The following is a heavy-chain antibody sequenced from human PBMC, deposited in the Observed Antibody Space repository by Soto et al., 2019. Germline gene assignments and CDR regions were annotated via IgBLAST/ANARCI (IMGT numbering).Heavy chain of an antibody. CDR1: GLIFSNHW. D-gene: IGHD2-2*01. Sequence: VGSLRLSCVASGLIFSNHWLSWVRQAPGKGLEWVANIKQDGSEKYYVDSVKGRFTISRDNAENLLYLQMNSLRADDTAVYYCTTLSSTWPTGGDYWGQGTLVTVSS. V-gene: IGHV3-7*03. CDR2: IKQDGSEK. J-gene: IGHJ4*02. CDR3: TTLSSTWPTGGDY.